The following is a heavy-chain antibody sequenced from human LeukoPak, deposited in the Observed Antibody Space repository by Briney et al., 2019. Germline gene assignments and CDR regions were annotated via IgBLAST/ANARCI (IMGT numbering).Heavy chain of an antibody. V-gene: IGHV1-69*04. CDR2: IVPMFGIA. D-gene: IGHD1-1*01. CDR3: ARGTHWQADYYGMDV. J-gene: IGHJ6*04. Sequence: ASVKVSCKASVGTFSSYAISWVRQAPGQGLEWMGRIVPMFGIANYAQKFQGRVTITADKSTSTAYVELSSLRSEDTAVYYCARGTHWQADYYGMDVWGKGTTVTVSS. CDR1: VGTFSSYA.